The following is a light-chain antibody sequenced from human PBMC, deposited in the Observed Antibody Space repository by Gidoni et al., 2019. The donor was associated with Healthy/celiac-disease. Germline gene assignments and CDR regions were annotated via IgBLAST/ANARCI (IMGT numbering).Light chain of an antibody. J-gene: IGKJ3*01. CDR1: QSVSSSY. V-gene: IGKV3-20*01. CDR3: QQYGSSLLT. CDR2: GAS. Sequence: ELVLTQSPGTLSLSPGERATLSCRASQSVSSSYLAWYQQKPGQAPRLFIYGASSRATGIPDRFSGSGSGTDFTLTISRLEPEDFAVYYCQQYGSSLLTFGPGTKVDIK.